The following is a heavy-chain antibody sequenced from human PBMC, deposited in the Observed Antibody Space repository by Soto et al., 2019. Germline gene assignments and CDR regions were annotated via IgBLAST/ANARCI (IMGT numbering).Heavy chain of an antibody. CDR2: ISDNGVNR. D-gene: IGHD4-17*01. CDR1: GFTFSTYA. CDR3: AKKGVTTPTSYFFDY. Sequence: SGGSLRLSCAASGFTFSTYAMSWVRQAPGKGPEWVSGISDNGVNRYYADSVKGRFTISRDNSKNTLYLQMNSLGAEDTALYFCAKKGVTTPTSYFFDYWGQGTLVTAPQ. J-gene: IGHJ4*02. V-gene: IGHV3-23*01.